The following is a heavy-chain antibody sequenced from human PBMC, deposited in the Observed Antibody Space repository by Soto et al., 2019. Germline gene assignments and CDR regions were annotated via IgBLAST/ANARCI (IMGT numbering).Heavy chain of an antibody. CDR3: ARALSGVSAR. CDR2: INGDGRAR. CDR1: GFTLSSYW. D-gene: IGHD3-10*01. V-gene: IGHV3-7*01. Sequence: LGGSLRLSCVASGFTLSSYWINWVRHPPGKGLEWVANINGDGRARQYAASVKGRFTISRDNAKNSLYLQMDNLRAEDTAVYYCARALSGVSARWGQGALVTVSS. J-gene: IGHJ4*02.